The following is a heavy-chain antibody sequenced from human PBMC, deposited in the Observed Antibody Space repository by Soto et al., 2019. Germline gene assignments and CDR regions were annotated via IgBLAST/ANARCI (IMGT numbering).Heavy chain of an antibody. J-gene: IGHJ3*02. CDR1: GYTFTYYA. Sequence: QAQLVQSGAEVKKPGASVKVSCKASGYTFTYYAIYWVRQAPGQRLEWMGWISTGNGNTKYSQKFQGRVTINRDTSASTVYIELSSLRSDDTAVYYCARENKASRMGASDIWGQGTVVTVSS. D-gene: IGHD3-16*01. V-gene: IGHV1-3*04. CDR2: ISTGNGNT. CDR3: ARENKASRMGASDI.